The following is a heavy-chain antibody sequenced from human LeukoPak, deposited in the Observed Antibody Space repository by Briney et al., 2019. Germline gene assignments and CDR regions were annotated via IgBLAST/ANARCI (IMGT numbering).Heavy chain of an antibody. CDR3: ARDGDYDYIWGSYRFED. CDR1: GFTYSGYW. CDR2: INQGGTKR. D-gene: IGHD3-16*02. V-gene: IGHV3-7*03. J-gene: IGHJ4*02. Sequence: SGGSVRLSCAACGFTYSGYWMNGLRQAPGKGLVGVANINQGGTKRNYLDSVRGRFTISRYNNENSVYLQMNRLRAEDTAVYYCARDGDYDYIWGSYRFEDWGQGILVTVSS.